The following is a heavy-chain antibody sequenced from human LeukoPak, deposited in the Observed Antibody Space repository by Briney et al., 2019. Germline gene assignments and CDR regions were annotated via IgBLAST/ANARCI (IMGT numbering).Heavy chain of an antibody. D-gene: IGHD2-15*01. CDR3: ARQREWGGGFDAFDI. V-gene: IGHV5-51*01. CDR1: GYSFTSYW. CDR2: IYPGDSDT. J-gene: IGHJ3*02. Sequence: GESLKISCKGSGYSFTSYWIGWVRQMPGKGLEWMGIIYPGDSDTRYSPSFEGQVTISADKSISTVYLQWSSLKASDTAMYYCARQREWGGGFDAFDIWGQGTMVTVSS.